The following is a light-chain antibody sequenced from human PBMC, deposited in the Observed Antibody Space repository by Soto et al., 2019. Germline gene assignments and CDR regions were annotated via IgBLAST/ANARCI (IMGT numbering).Light chain of an antibody. J-gene: IGKJ2*01. CDR2: LGS. V-gene: IGKV2-28*01. CDR1: QSLLHSNGYNY. Sequence: IVMTQSPLSLPVTPGEPASISCRSSQSLLHSNGYNYLDWYLQKPGQSPQLLSSLGSNRASGGPARLSGSGTATDFTPNIASVVAEDVGVYYCMHALQSPYTFGPGNKLEIK. CDR3: MHALQSPYT.